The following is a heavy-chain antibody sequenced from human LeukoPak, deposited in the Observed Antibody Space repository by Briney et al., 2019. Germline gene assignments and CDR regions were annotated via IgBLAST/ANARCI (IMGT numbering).Heavy chain of an antibody. J-gene: IGHJ6*02. CDR3: AKDSYGMDV. CDR2: ISTSGAGT. Sequence: GGSLRLSCAASGFIFSSYALSWVRQAPGKGLEWVSAISTSGAGTYYADSVKGRFTISRDNSKNTLYLQMNSLRAEDTAVYYCAKDSYGMDVWGQGTTVTVSS. CDR1: GFIFSSYA. V-gene: IGHV3-23*01.